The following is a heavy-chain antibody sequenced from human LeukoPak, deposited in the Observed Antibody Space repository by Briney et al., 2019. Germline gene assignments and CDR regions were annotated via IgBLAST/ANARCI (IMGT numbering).Heavy chain of an antibody. CDR1: GYTFTSYD. CDR2: MNPNSGNT. Sequence: ASVKVSCKAPGYTFTSYDINWVRQAPGQGLEWMGWMNPNSGNTGYAQKFQGRVTITRNTSISTAYMELSSLRSEDTAVYYCARGREYSSSEGNWFDPWGQGTLVTVSS. D-gene: IGHD6-13*01. CDR3: ARGREYSSSEGNWFDP. V-gene: IGHV1-8*03. J-gene: IGHJ5*02.